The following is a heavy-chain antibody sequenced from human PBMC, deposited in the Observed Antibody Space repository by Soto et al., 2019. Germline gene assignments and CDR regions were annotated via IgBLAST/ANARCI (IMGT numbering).Heavy chain of an antibody. CDR3: AGLLRDFRSGPNYLYGLDV. D-gene: IGHD3-3*01. V-gene: IGHV4-59*01. CDR1: GGSISSYY. J-gene: IGHJ6*02. Sequence: SETLSLTCTVSGGSISSYYWSWIRQPPGKGLEWIGYIYYSGITNYNPSLKSRVTISVDTSKNQFSLKLSSVTAADTAVYYCAGLLRDFRSGPNYLYGLDVWGQGTTVTVSS. CDR2: IYYSGIT.